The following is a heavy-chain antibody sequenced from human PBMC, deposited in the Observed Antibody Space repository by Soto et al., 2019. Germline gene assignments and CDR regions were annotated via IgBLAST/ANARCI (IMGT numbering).Heavy chain of an antibody. CDR3: ARVAGAGYSSGWYSPRRGYYYYYYGMDV. D-gene: IGHD6-19*01. J-gene: IGHJ6*02. CDR1: GGSFSGYY. CDR2: INHSGST. Sequence: SETLSLTCAVYGGSFSGYYWSWIRQPPGKGLEWMGEINHSGSTNYNPSLKSRVTISVDTSKNQFSLKLSSVTAADTAVYYCARVAGAGYSSGWYSPRRGYYYYYYGMDVWGQGTTVTVSS. V-gene: IGHV4-34*01.